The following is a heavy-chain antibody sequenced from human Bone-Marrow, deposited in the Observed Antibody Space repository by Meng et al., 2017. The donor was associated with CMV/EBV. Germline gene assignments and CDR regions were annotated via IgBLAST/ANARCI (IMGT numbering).Heavy chain of an antibody. Sequence: GGSLKISCKASGGTFSSYAISWVRQAPGQGLEWMGGIIPILGIANYAQKFQGRVTITADKSTSTAYMELSSLRSEDTAVYYCARVESSTSCLDYWGQGTLVTVSS. CDR3: ARVESSTSCLDY. CDR1: GGTFSSYA. D-gene: IGHD2-2*01. J-gene: IGHJ4*02. V-gene: IGHV1-69*10. CDR2: IIPILGIA.